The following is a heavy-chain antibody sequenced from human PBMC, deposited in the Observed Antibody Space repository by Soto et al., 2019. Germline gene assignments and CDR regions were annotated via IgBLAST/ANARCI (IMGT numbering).Heavy chain of an antibody. CDR3: TREGSAPYYYYGMDA. CDR2: INTHNGNT. CDR1: GYTFSSYF. Sequence: ASVKVSCQASGYTFSSYFISWVRQAPGQGLEWLGWINTHNGNTNYAQNLQGRVIMTADTSTSTAYMELRSLRSDDTAIYYCTREGSAPYYYYGMDAWGQGTTVTVSS. V-gene: IGHV1-18*01. D-gene: IGHD3-10*01. J-gene: IGHJ6*02.